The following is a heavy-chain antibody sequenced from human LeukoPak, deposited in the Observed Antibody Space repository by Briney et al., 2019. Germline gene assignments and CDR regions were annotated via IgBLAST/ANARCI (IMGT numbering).Heavy chain of an antibody. CDR2: IYSRVSN. CDR3: ARTWIQLWFGAFDI. Sequence: SETLSLTCTVSGASISSYYWSWIRQPPGKGLEWIGYIYSRVSNNYNRSLKSRVTISVDTSKNQFSLKLSSVTAADTAVYYCARTWIQLWFGAFDIWGQGAMVTVSS. D-gene: IGHD5-18*01. V-gene: IGHV4-59*12. CDR1: GASISSYY. J-gene: IGHJ3*02.